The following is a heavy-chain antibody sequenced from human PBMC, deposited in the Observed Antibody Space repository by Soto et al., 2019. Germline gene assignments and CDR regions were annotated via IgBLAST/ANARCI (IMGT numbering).Heavy chain of an antibody. D-gene: IGHD6-6*01. CDR1: TFTFIRYW. Sequence: PWGSLRLSCAASTFTFIRYWMILFRHSPFKWLEWVASINQDGSEKRYVDSVKGRFTISRDNAKTSLFLLMSSLRAEDTAMYYCARDRVSISSAGPNDPRPDPYAIDVWGQGTTVTVSS. CDR2: INQDGSEK. CDR3: ARDRVSISSAGPNDPRPDPYAIDV. J-gene: IGHJ6*02. V-gene: IGHV3-7*01.